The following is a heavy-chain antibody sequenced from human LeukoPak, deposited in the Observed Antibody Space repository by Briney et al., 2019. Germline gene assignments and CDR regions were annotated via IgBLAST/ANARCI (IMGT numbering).Heavy chain of an antibody. CDR1: GFTFSSYA. D-gene: IGHD3-16*01. CDR3: AKLGVETLGPLFLDY. Sequence: GGSLRLSCAASGFTFSSYAMSWVRQAPGKGLEWVSGVSGSGGRTYYADSVKGRFTISRDNSRNTLYLQMNTLRVEDTAVYYCAKLGVETLGPLFLDYWGQGTLVAVSS. V-gene: IGHV3-23*01. J-gene: IGHJ4*02. CDR2: VSGSGGRT.